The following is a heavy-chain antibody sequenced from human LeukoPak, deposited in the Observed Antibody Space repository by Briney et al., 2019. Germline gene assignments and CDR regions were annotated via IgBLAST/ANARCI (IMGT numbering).Heavy chain of an antibody. V-gene: IGHV3-66*02. CDR2: IYSGGST. CDR1: GFTVNSNY. Sequence: PGGPLRLSCAASGFTVNSNYMSWVRQAPGKGLEWDSVIYSGGSTYYADSVKGRFTISRDNSKNTLYLQMNSLRAEDTAVYYCARDYTYYDFSFPYWGQGTLVTVSS. J-gene: IGHJ4*02. CDR3: ARDYTYYDFSFPY. D-gene: IGHD3-3*01.